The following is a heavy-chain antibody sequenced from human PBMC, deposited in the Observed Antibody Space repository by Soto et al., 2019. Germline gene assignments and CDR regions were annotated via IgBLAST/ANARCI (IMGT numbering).Heavy chain of an antibody. J-gene: IGHJ6*02. CDR2: ISYDGSNK. CDR3: AKGLNHYYGSFRRGYYGMDV. CDR1: GFTFSSYG. Sequence: QVQLVESGGGVVQPGRSLRLSCAASGFTFSSYGMHWVRQAPGKGLEWVAVISYDGSNKYYADSVKGRFTISRDNSKNTLYLQMNSLRAEDTAVYYCAKGLNHYYGSFRRGYYGMDVWGQGTTVTVSS. V-gene: IGHV3-30*18. D-gene: IGHD3-10*01.